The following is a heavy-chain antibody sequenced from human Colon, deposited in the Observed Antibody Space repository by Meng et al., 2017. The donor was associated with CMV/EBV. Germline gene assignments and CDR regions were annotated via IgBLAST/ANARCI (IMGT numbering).Heavy chain of an antibody. CDR2: INPNSGGT. CDR3: ASASGSYYPICYFDL. V-gene: IGHV1-2*02. Sequence: YIIIGHYLHWVRPAPGQGLEGIGLINPNSGGTNYAHMFQHIVTMTSDSSISTVYMELYSLRADDDTSVYASASASGSYYPICYFDLWGRGTLVTVSS. CDR1: YIIIGHY. D-gene: IGHD1-26*01. J-gene: IGHJ2*01.